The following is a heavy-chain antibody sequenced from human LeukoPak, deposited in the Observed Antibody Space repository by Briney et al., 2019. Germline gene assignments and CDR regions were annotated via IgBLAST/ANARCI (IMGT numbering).Heavy chain of an antibody. J-gene: IGHJ4*02. CDR1: GGSISSSSYY. D-gene: IGHD3-22*01. CDR3: ARGSSGYYFDY. Sequence: SETLSLTCTVSGGSISSSSYYWGWIRQPPGKGLEWIGSIYYSGSTYYNPSLKSRVTISVDTSKNQFSLKLSSVTAADTAVYYCARGSSGYYFDYWGQGTLVTVSS. V-gene: IGHV4-39*07. CDR2: IYYSGST.